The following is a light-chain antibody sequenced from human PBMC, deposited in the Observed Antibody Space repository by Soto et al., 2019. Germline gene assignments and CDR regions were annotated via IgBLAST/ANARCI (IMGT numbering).Light chain of an antibody. CDR3: QSADSNNTYVI. V-gene: IGLV3-25*03. Sequence: SYELTQPPSVSVSPGQTARIPCSGDALPKQYAYWYQQKPGQAPVLIIYKDSERPSGIPERFSGSTSGTTVTLTISGVQAEDEADYYCQSADSNNTYVIFGGGTKLTVL. J-gene: IGLJ2*01. CDR2: KDS. CDR1: ALPKQY.